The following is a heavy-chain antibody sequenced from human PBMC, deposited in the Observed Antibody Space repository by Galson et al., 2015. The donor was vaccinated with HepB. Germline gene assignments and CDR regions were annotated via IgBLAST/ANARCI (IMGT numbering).Heavy chain of an antibody. CDR3: ASGGWELLFPHFDY. D-gene: IGHD1-26*01. CDR1: GFTFSSYA. J-gene: IGHJ4*02. V-gene: IGHV3-30-3*01. Sequence: SLRLSCAASGFTFSSYAMHWVRQAPGKGLEWVAVISYDGSNKYYADSVKGRFTISRDNSKNTLYLQMNSLRAEDTAVYYCASGGWELLFPHFDYWGQGTLVTVSS. CDR2: ISYDGSNK.